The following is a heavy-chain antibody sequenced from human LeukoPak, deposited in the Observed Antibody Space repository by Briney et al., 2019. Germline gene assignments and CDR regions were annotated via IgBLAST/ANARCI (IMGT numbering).Heavy chain of an antibody. CDR2: INPNSGGT. Sequence: ASVKVSCRASGYTFTGYYMHWVRQAPGQGLEWMGRINPNSGGTNYAQKFQGRVTMTRDTSISTAYMELSRLRSDDTAVYYCARGYCSGGSCYLFYFDYWGQGTLVTVSS. V-gene: IGHV1-2*06. CDR1: GYTFTGYY. J-gene: IGHJ4*02. CDR3: ARGYCSGGSCYLFYFDY. D-gene: IGHD2-15*01.